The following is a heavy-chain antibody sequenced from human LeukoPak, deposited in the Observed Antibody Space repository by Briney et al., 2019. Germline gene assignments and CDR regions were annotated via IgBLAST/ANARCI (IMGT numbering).Heavy chain of an antibody. CDR2: IKQDESEK. J-gene: IGHJ4*02. CDR1: GFTLSIYW. Sequence: GGSLRLSCAASGFTLSIYWMSWVRQAPGKGPEWVANIKQDESEKYYVDSVKGRFTISRDNAKNTLYLQMNSLRVEDTAVYYCARNGPTYYDSRGYTDYWGQGTLVTVSS. D-gene: IGHD3-22*01. V-gene: IGHV3-7*01. CDR3: ARNGPTYYDSRGYTDY.